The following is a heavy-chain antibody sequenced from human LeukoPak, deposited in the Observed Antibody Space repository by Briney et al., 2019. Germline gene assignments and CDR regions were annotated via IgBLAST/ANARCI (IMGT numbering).Heavy chain of an antibody. D-gene: IGHD3-22*01. CDR1: GASISSSTDY. J-gene: IGHJ4*02. CDR2: IYYSGST. V-gene: IGHV4-39*07. CDR3: ARVDYYDSRGFDY. Sequence: SETLSLTCTVSGASISSSTDYWGWIRQPPGKGLEWIGIIYYSGSTYYNPSLTSRVTISVDTSKNQFSLKLSSVTAADTAVYYCARVDYYDSRGFDYWGQGTLVTVSS.